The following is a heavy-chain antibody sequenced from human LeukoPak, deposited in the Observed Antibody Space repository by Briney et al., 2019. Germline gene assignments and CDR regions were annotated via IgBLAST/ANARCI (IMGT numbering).Heavy chain of an antibody. CDR1: GFTFSDYY. J-gene: IGHJ4*02. CDR3: ASSIAARPLCY. V-gene: IGHV3-11*04. CDR2: ISSSGTTI. Sequence: GGSLRLSCAASGFTFSDYYMSWIRQTPGKGLEWVSYISSSGTTIYYPDSLKGRFTISRDNAKNSLYLQMNSLRADDTAVYYCASSIAARPLCYWGQGTLVTVSS. D-gene: IGHD6-6*01.